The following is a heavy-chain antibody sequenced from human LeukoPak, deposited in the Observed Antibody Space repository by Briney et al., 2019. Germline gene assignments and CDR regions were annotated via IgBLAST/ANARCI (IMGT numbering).Heavy chain of an antibody. J-gene: IGHJ4*02. V-gene: IGHV4-39*07. CDR3: ARTLLTGYFDY. CDR2: IYYSGST. Sequence: SETLSLTCNVSGGSITSSSYYWGWIRQPPGKGLEWIGNIYYSGSTSYNPSLKSRVTISVDRSKNQFSLKLSSVTAADTAVYYCARTLLTGYFDYWGQGTLVTVSS. CDR1: GGSITSSSYY. D-gene: IGHD3-9*01.